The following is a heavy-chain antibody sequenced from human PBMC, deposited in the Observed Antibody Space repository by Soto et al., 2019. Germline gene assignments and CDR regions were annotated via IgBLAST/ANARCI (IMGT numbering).Heavy chain of an antibody. V-gene: IGHV4-61*01. CDR1: GESFSSGFYY. J-gene: IGHJ6*02. CDR2: ILSSGRS. CDR3: ARVVRCTRSGCYYLAMDV. Sequence: ETLSLSGTVSGESFSSGFYYWNWIRQAPGKGLEWIGSILSSGRSNYNPSLKSRVSMSVDTSKNQFSLRLTSVGAADSAIYYCARVVRCTRSGCYYLAMDVWGQGTTVTVSS. D-gene: IGHD2-15*01.